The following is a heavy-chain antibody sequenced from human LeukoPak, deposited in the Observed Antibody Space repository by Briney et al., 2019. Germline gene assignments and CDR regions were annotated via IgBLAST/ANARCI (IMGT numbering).Heavy chain of an antibody. CDR3: ARVRANWYEGY. V-gene: IGHV3-21*01. CDR1: GFTFSCYS. CDR2: ITTTFYT. J-gene: IGHJ4*02. D-gene: IGHD6-13*01. Sequence: GGSLRLTCAASGFTFSCYSFNWVRQVPGKGLEWVSSITTTFYTYYTDSVEGRFTISRDNAKNSLYLQMISLRAEDTAVYFCARVRANWYEGYWGQGTLVAVSS.